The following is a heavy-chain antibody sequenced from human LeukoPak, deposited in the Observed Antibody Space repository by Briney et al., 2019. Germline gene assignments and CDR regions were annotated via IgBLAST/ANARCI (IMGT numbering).Heavy chain of an antibody. J-gene: IGHJ4*02. CDR3: AKARPGALVVIAIDFYFDY. D-gene: IGHD2-21*01. CDR2: IRYDGSNK. Sequence: GGSLRLSCAASGFTFSSYGMHWVRQAPCKGLEWVAFIRYDGSNKYYADSVKGRFTISRDNSKNTLYLQMNSLRAEDTAVYYCAKARPGALVVIAIDFYFDYWGQGTLVTVSS. CDR1: GFTFSSYG. V-gene: IGHV3-30*02.